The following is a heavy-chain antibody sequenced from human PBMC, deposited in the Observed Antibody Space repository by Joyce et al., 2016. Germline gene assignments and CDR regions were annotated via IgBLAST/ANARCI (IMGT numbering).Heavy chain of an antibody. CDR3: ARAIYSNNYRHNWFDS. CDR1: GGSIGFYY. CDR2: IYYSRNT. V-gene: IGHV4-59*01. D-gene: IGHD4-11*01. Sequence: QVQLQESGPRLVKPSETLSLTCTVSGGSIGFYYWNWIRQSPGKGLEWIGNIYYSRNTNYNPSLKSRLTISVDIPKNQFSLNLSSVIPADTAVYYCARAIYSNNYRHNWFDSWGQGTLVTVSS. J-gene: IGHJ5*01.